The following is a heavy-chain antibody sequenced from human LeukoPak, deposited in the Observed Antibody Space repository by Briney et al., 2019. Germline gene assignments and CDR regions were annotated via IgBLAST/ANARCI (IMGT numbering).Heavy chain of an antibody. CDR2: ISDSGGST. CDR1: GFTFSNYA. Sequence: GYLRLSCAASGFTFSNYAMSWVRQAPGRGLECGSSISDSGGSTHYADSVKGRFTISRDNSKNTQYLQMSSLRAEDTAVYYCAKGGGVVVSSPYYFDYWGQGTLVTVSS. CDR3: AKGGGVVVSSPYYFDY. J-gene: IGHJ4*02. V-gene: IGHV3-23*01. D-gene: IGHD2-15*01.